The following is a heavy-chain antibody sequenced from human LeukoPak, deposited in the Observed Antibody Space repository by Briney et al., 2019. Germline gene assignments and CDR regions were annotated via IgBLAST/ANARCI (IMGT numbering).Heavy chain of an antibody. D-gene: IGHD3-22*01. CDR2: MNPNSGNT. V-gene: IGHV1-8*01. CDR3: ARGLTYYYDSIDY. Sequence: GASVKVSCKASGYTFTSYDINWVRQATGQGLEWMGWMNPNSGNTGYAQKFQGRVTMTRNTSINTAYMELSSLRSEDTAVYYCARGLTYYYDSIDYWGQGTLVTVSS. J-gene: IGHJ4*02. CDR1: GYTFTSYD.